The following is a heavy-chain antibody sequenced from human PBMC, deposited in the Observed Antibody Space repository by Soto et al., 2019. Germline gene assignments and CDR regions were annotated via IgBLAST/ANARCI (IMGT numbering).Heavy chain of an antibody. V-gene: IGHV1-69*12. D-gene: IGHD3-22*01. J-gene: IGHJ6*02. Sequence: QVQLVQSGAEVKKPGSSVKVYCKASGGSLSNYGISWVRQAPGQGLEWMGAIIPVFGTPNYAQKFQERVTITADESTTTVYMEVRSPSSEDTAVYYCAKGDATKIVVTTYYAMDVWGQGSTVNVTS. CDR2: IIPVFGTP. CDR1: GGSLSNYG. CDR3: AKGDATKIVVTTYYAMDV.